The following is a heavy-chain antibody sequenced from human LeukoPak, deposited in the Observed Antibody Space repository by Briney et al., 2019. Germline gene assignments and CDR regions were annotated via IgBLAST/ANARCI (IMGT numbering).Heavy chain of an antibody. CDR2: ISYDGSNK. CDR3: ARVASYYYMDV. Sequence: GRSLRLSCAASGFTFSSYAMHWVRQAPGKGLEWVAVISYDGSNKYYADSVKGRFTISRDNSKNTLYLQMNSLRAEDTAVYYCARVASYYYMDVWGKGTTVTVSS. CDR1: GFTFSSYA. V-gene: IGHV3-30*01. J-gene: IGHJ6*03.